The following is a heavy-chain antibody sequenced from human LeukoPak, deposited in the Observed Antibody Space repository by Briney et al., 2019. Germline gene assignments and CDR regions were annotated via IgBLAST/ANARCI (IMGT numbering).Heavy chain of an antibody. Sequence: PSETLSLTCSVPGGSLSGHYWSWIRQPPGKGLQWIGYIYYSGTINYNPSLKSRVTISVDTSKNHFSLKLRFVSAADSAVYYCARGGEPYFDYWGQGNLVTVSS. V-gene: IGHV4-59*11. CDR1: GGSLSGHY. CDR3: ARGGEPYFDY. D-gene: IGHD1-26*01. J-gene: IGHJ4*02. CDR2: IYYSGTI.